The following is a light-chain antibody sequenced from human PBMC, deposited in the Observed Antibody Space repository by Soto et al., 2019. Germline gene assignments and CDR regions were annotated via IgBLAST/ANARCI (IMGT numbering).Light chain of an antibody. CDR1: QTISTW. V-gene: IGKV1-5*01. CDR3: LHTFSFPRT. J-gene: IGKJ1*01. Sequence: DIQMTQSPSTLSASVGDRVTITCRASQTISTWLAWYQQKPGKAPKLLIYDASSLQGGVPSRFSASGSGAEFILTINPLQAEDFATYYCLHTFSFPRTFGQGTKVEVK. CDR2: DAS.